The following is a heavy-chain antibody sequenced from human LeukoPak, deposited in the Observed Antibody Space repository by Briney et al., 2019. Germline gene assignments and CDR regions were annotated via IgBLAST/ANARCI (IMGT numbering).Heavy chain of an antibody. J-gene: IGHJ4*02. D-gene: IGHD6-13*01. Sequence: SETLSLTCAVYGGSFSDYFWSWIRQPPGKGLEWIGEISHSGSTTYNPSLRSRATISVDTSKNQFSLKMSSVTAADTAVYYCARVGYSSSWIDYWGRGTLVTVSS. V-gene: IGHV4-34*01. CDR2: ISHSGST. CDR3: ARVGYSSSWIDY. CDR1: GGSFSDYF.